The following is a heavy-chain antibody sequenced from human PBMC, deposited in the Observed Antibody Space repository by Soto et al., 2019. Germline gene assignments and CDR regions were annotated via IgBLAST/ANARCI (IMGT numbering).Heavy chain of an antibody. V-gene: IGHV4-59*08. Sequence: QVQLQESGPGLVKPSETLSLTCTVSGGSISSYYWSRIRQPPGKGLEWIGYIYYSGSNNYNPTLNSRVDISVDTAKNHFTRKRSSGTAADYAVYYCANIYGANFDYWGQGTLVTVSS. J-gene: IGHJ4*02. CDR1: GGSISSYY. D-gene: IGHD4-17*01. CDR2: IYYSGSN. CDR3: ANIYGANFDY.